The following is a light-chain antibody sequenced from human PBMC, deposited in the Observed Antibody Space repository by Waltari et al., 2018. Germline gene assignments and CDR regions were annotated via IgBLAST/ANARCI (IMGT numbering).Light chain of an antibody. CDR2: DVT. Sequence: QSALTQPASVSASPGQSITISCQGTSSDIGSYNLVSWYQQHPGKAPKVMIYDVTKPPSGVSNRFAGSKSGYTASLTVSGLQAEDESDYYCCSYAGDSLWVFGGGTKLTVL. CDR3: CSYAGDSLWV. CDR1: SSDIGSYNL. J-gene: IGLJ3*02. V-gene: IGLV2-23*02.